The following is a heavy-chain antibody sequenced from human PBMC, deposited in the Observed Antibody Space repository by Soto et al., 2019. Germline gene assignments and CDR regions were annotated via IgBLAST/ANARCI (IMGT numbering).Heavy chain of an antibody. Sequence: GASVKVSCKASEGTFNSYAIAWVRQAPGQGLEWMGGIIPYYNTLNYAQKFQDRVIITADDSTNTVYMELSSLRSDDTAVYFCASGASRWYPYFFDSWAQGTLVTVSS. V-gene: IGHV1-69*13. CDR3: ASGASRWYPYFFDS. CDR2: IIPYYNTL. J-gene: IGHJ4*02. CDR1: EGTFNSYA. D-gene: IGHD6-13*01.